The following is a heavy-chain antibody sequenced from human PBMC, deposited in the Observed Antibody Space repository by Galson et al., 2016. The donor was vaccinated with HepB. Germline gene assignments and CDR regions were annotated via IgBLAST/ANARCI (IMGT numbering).Heavy chain of an antibody. CDR2: IWFDASNK. CDR1: GFTFSNYG. CDR3: ARQNRRTTVTSPLHY. V-gene: IGHV3-33*01. Sequence: SLRLSCAASGFTFSNYGMEWVRQAPGKGLEWVAIIWFDASNKYYGDSVKGRFTISRENSKNTLYLQMNSLRAEDTAFYYCARQNRRTTVTSPLHYWGQGTLVTVSS. J-gene: IGHJ4*02. D-gene: IGHD4-17*01.